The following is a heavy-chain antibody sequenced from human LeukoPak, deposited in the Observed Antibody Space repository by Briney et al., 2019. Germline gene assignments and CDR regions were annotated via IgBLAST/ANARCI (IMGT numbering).Heavy chain of an antibody. Sequence: ASVKVSCKASGYTFTTYGITWVRQAPGQGLEWVGWVSASSGSTYYAEKFQGRAAMTTETSATTAYMELRSLRSDGTAVYYCARGYLKDYIEYWGQGTLVTVSS. J-gene: IGHJ4*02. D-gene: IGHD4/OR15-4a*01. CDR3: ARGYLKDYIEY. CDR1: GYTFTTYG. CDR2: VSASSGST. V-gene: IGHV1-18*01.